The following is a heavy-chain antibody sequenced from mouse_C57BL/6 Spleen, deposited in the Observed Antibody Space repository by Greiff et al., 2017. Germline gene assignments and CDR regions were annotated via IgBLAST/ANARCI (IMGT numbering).Heavy chain of an antibody. CDR2: INPGSGGT. J-gene: IGHJ2*01. CDR3: ARRRSSSDFDY. V-gene: IGHV1-54*01. CDR1: GYAFTNYL. Sequence: QVQLQQSGAELVRPGTSVKVSCKASGYAFTNYLIEWVKQRPGQGLEWIGVINPGSGGTNYNEKFKGKATLTADKSSSTAYMQLSSLTSEDSAVYFCARRRSSSDFDYWGQSTTLSVSS. D-gene: IGHD1-1*01.